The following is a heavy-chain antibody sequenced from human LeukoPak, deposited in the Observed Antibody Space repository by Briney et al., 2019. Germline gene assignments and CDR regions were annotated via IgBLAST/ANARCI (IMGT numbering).Heavy chain of an antibody. J-gene: IGHJ6*04. V-gene: IGHV3-11*01. Sequence: PGGSLRLSCAASGFTFSDYYMSWIRQAPGKGLEWVSYISSSGSTIYYADSVKGRFTISRDNAKNSLYLQMNSLRAEDTAVYYCASPLYYYYDTFSTMDVWGKGTTVTVSS. CDR1: GFTFSDYY. D-gene: IGHD3-22*01. CDR2: ISSSGSTI. CDR3: ASPLYYYYDTFSTMDV.